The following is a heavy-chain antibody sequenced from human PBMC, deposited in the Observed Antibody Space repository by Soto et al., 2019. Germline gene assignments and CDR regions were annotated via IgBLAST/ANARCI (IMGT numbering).Heavy chain of an antibody. D-gene: IGHD1-26*01. V-gene: IGHV3-21*01. J-gene: IGHJ6*02. Sequence: GSLRLACAAPGXTFSSYRMNWVRQAAGKGLEWVSSISSSSSYIYYADSVKGRFTISRENAKNSLYLQMNSLRAEETAVYYCARVSGSQSYYYYGMDVWGQGTTVTVSS. CDR1: GXTFSSYR. CDR2: ISSSSSYI. CDR3: ARVSGSQSYYYYGMDV.